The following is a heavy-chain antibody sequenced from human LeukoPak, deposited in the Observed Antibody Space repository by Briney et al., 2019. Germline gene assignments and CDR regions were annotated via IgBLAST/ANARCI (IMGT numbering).Heavy chain of an antibody. CDR3: ARVPGSSGWNYYFDY. CDR2: ISSSGSTV. J-gene: IGHJ4*02. Sequence: GGSLRLSCAASGDTFSSHEMNWVRQAPGKGLEWVSYISSSGSTVHYADSVKGRFTISRDNTKNSLLLQMNSLRAEDTAVYYCARVPGSSGWNYYFDYWGQGTLVTVSS. V-gene: IGHV3-48*03. CDR1: GDTFSSHE. D-gene: IGHD6-19*01.